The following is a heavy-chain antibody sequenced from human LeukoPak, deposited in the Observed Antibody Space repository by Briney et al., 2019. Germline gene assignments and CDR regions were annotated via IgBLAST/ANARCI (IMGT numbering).Heavy chain of an antibody. CDR3: ARDRVTMVRGHTAPQH. CDR1: GFTFSSYS. Sequence: GGSLRLSCAASGFTFSSYSMDWVRQAPGKGLEWVSSISSSSSYIYYADSVKGRFTISRDNAKNSLYLQMNSLRAEDTAVYYCARDRVTMVRGHTAPQHWGQGTLVTVSS. CDR2: ISSSSSYI. J-gene: IGHJ1*01. V-gene: IGHV3-21*01. D-gene: IGHD3-10*01.